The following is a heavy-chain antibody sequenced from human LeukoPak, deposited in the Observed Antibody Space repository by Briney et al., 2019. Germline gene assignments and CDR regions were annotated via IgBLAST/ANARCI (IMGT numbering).Heavy chain of an antibody. Sequence: ASVKVSCKASGYTFTGYYMHWVRQAPGQGLEWMGWINPNSGGTNFAQKFQGRVTMTRDTSISTAYVELSRLRSDDAAVYYCARVEDLGSSWSNYDYWGQGTLVTVSS. CDR3: ARVEDLGSSWSNYDY. CDR2: INPNSGGT. D-gene: IGHD6-13*01. J-gene: IGHJ4*02. CDR1: GYTFTGYY. V-gene: IGHV1-2*02.